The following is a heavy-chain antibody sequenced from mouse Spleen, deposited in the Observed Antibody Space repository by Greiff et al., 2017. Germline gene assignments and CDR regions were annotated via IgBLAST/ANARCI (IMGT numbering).Heavy chain of an antibody. J-gene: IGHJ2*01. D-gene: IGHD4-1*01. V-gene: IGHV1-74*01. CDR2: IDPSDSET. Sequence: QVQLQQPGTELVKPGASVKLSCKASGYTFTSYWMHWVKQRPGQGLEWIGMIDPSDSETRLNQKFKDKATLTVDESSSTAYMQLSSPTSEDSAVYYCARVDWDGYWGQGTTLTVSS. CDR1: GYTFTSYW. CDR3: ARVDWDGY.